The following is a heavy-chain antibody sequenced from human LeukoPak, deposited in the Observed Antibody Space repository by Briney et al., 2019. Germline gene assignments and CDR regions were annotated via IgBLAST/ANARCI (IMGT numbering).Heavy chain of an antibody. V-gene: IGHV4-4*09. CDR2: IYTSGST. D-gene: IGHD3-22*01. Sequence: PSETLSLTCTVSGGSISSYYWSWIRQPPGKGLEWIGYIYTSGSTNYNPSLKSRVTISVDTSKNQFSLKLSSVTAADTAVYYCARMYYYDSSGPNAFDIWGQGTMVTVSS. CDR3: ARMYYYDSSGPNAFDI. J-gene: IGHJ3*02. CDR1: GGSISSYY.